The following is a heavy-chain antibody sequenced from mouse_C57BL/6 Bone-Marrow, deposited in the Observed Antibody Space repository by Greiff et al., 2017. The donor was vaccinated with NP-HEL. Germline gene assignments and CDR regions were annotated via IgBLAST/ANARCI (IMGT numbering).Heavy chain of an antibody. CDR3: ARCYYYGSSGY. D-gene: IGHD1-1*01. CDR2: IYPRSGNT. CDR1: GYTFTSYG. Sequence: VKLVESGAELARPGASVKLSCKASGYTFTSYGISWVKQRTGQGLEWIGEIYPRSGNTYYNEKFKGKATLTADKSSSTAYMELRSLTSEDSAVYFCARCYYYGSSGYWGQGTTLTVSS. J-gene: IGHJ2*01. V-gene: IGHV1-81*01.